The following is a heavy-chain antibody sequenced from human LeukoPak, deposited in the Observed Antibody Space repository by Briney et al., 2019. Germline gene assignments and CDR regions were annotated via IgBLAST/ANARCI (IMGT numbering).Heavy chain of an antibody. Sequence: SETLSLTCAVYGGSFSGYYWSWIRQPPGKGLEWIGEINHSGSTNYNPSLKSRVTISVDTSKNQFSLKLSSVTAADTAVYYCARGGWLVRYFDYWGQGTLVTVSS. CDR1: GGSFSGYY. J-gene: IGHJ4*02. CDR3: ARGGWLVRYFDY. D-gene: IGHD6-19*01. CDR2: INHSGST. V-gene: IGHV4-34*01.